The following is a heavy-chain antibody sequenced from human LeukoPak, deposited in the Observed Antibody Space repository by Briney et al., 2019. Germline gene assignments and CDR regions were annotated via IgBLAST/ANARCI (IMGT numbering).Heavy chain of an antibody. CDR3: ARPRGSGSYYDNWFVP. Sequence: GGSLRLSCAASGFTFSDYYMSWIRQAPGKGLEWVSYISSSSSYTNYADSVKGRFTISRDNAKNSLYLQMNSLRAEDTAVYYCARPRGSGSYYDNWFVPWGQGTLVTVSS. V-gene: IGHV3-11*06. CDR1: GFTFSDYY. CDR2: ISSSSSYT. D-gene: IGHD3-10*01. J-gene: IGHJ5*02.